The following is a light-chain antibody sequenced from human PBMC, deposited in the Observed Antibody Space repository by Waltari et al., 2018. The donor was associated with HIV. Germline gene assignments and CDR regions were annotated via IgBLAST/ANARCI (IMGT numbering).Light chain of an antibody. V-gene: IGKV3-15*01. J-gene: IGKJ1*01. Sequence: EAVMTQSPATLSVSPGERATLSCRASRTISNNLAWYQQKPGRAPRLLIYGASTRATGIPARFSGSGSGTEFTLTISSLQSEDFAVYYRQQYNNWPLAFGPGTKVEIK. CDR3: QQYNNWPLA. CDR1: RTISNN. CDR2: GAS.